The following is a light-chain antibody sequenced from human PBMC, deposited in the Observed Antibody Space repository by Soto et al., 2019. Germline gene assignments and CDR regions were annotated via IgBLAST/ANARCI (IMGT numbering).Light chain of an antibody. V-gene: IGLV2-14*03. CDR3: SSYSSSTTDVV. Sequence: QSALTQPASVSGSPGRSVTISCTGTSSDVGDFNYVSWYQHLPGRAPKLIIYDVTNRPSGISYRFSASKSGRTASLTISGRQAEDEADYYCSSYSSSTTDVVCCGVTKVTVL. CDR1: SSDVGDFNY. CDR2: DVT. J-gene: IGLJ2*01.